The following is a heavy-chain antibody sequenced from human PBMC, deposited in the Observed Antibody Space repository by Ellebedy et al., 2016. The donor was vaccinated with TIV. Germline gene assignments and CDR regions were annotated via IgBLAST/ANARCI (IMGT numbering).Heavy chain of an antibody. CDR3: ARRISGTYGDDAFDI. CDR1: GFTVSYTY. V-gene: IGHV3-53*01. D-gene: IGHD1-20*01. J-gene: IGHJ3*02. CDR2: IHTGGDT. Sequence: GGSLRLSCAASGFTVSYTYMNWVRQAPGKGLEWVSVIHTGGDTCYADSVKGRFTISSDSSKNTVFLQMNSLRAADTDMYYCARRISGTYGDDAFDIWGQGTMVTVSS.